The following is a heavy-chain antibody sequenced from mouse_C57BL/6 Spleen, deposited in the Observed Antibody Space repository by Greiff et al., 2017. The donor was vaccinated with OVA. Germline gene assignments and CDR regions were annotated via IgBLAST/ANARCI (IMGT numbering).Heavy chain of an antibody. J-gene: IGHJ4*01. CDR3: ARRGYYGSSYKAMDY. CDR2: IYPGDGDT. V-gene: IGHV1-82*01. Sequence: QVQLQQSGPELVKPGASVKISCKASGYAFSSSWMNWVKQRPGKGLEWIGRIYPGDGDTNYNGKFKGKATLTADKSSSTAYMQLSSLTSEDSAIYYCARRGYYGSSYKAMDYWGQGTSVTVSS. D-gene: IGHD1-1*01. CDR1: GYAFSSSW.